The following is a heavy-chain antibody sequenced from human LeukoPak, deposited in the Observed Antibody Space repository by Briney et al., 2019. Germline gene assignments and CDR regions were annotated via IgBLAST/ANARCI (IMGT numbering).Heavy chain of an antibody. CDR3: ARHAEYNSGWYFYLDH. J-gene: IGHJ4*02. V-gene: IGHV4-39*01. D-gene: IGHD6-19*01. CDR2: VYYGGST. CDR1: GVSTSNGIYY. Sequence: SETLSLTCAVSGVSTSNGIYYWGWVRQPPGKGLEWIGSVYYGGSTYYNPSPRSRVTMSVDTSKNQFSLRLSSVTAADTAVYYCARHAEYNSGWYFYLDHWGQGILVTVSS.